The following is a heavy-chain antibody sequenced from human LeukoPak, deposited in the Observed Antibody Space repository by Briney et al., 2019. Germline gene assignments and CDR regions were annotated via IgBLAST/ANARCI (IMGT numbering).Heavy chain of an antibody. CDR2: IYYSGST. D-gene: IGHD5-24*01. Sequence: SETLSLTCTVSGGSISSYYWSWIRQPPGKGLEWIGYIYYSGSTNYNPSLKSRVTISVDTSKNQFSLKLSSVTAADTAVYYCARENVEMATIPRAFHIWGQGTMVTVSS. J-gene: IGHJ3*02. CDR3: ARENVEMATIPRAFHI. V-gene: IGHV4-59*01. CDR1: GGSISSYY.